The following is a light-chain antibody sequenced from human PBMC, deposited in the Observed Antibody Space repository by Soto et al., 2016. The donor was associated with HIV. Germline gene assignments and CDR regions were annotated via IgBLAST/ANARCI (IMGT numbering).Light chain of an antibody. CDR3: QHYKTKSLT. CDR2: AAS. CDR1: QGISSY. V-gene: IGKV1-9*01. J-gene: IGKJ4*01. Sequence: DTQLTQSPSFLSASVGDRVTITCRASQGISSYLAWYQQKPGKAPKLLIYAASTLQSGVPSRFSGSGFGTEFTLTISSLQPEDFATYYCQHYKTKSLTFGGGTKVEI.